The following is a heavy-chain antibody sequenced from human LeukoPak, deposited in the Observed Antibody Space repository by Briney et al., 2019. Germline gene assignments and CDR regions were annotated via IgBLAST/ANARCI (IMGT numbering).Heavy chain of an antibody. D-gene: IGHD2-2*01. CDR2: ISYDGSNK. CDR3: AKDRGSSSKSHWFDP. V-gene: IGHV3-30*18. Sequence: PGGSLRLSCAASGFTFSSYGMHWVRQAPGEGLEWVAVISYDGSNKYYADSVKGRFTISRDNSKNTLYLQMNSLRAEDTAVYYCAKDRGSSSKSHWFDPWGQGTLVTVSS. J-gene: IGHJ5*02. CDR1: GFTFSSYG.